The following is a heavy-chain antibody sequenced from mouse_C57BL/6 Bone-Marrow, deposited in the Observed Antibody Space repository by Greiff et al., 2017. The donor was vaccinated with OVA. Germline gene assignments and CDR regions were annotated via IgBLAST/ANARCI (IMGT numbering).Heavy chain of an antibody. D-gene: IGHD1-1*01. Sequence: QVQLQQSGAELVRPGASVTLSCKASGYTFTDYEMHWVKQTPVHGLEWIGAIDPETGGTAYNQKFKGKAILTADKSSSTAYMELRSLTSEDSAVYYCTGYPYYYGSSYWAMDYWGQGTSGTVSS. CDR3: TGYPYYYGSSYWAMDY. CDR1: GYTFTDYE. J-gene: IGHJ4*01. CDR2: IDPETGGT. V-gene: IGHV1-15*01.